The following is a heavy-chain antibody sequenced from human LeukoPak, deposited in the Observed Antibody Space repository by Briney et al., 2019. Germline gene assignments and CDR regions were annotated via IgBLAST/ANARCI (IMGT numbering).Heavy chain of an antibody. D-gene: IGHD2/OR15-2a*01. CDR3: AKDIGNNYYYYMDV. J-gene: IGHJ6*03. Sequence: GGSLRLSCAAPGFTFDDYAMHWVGQAPGKGVGRVSLISLDGCSTDYADTVKGRFATSRDNSKNSLYLQMNSLRAEDTALYYCAKDIGNNYYYYMDVWGKGNTVTVSS. CDR2: ISLDGCST. CDR1: GFTFDDYA. V-gene: IGHV3-43D*03.